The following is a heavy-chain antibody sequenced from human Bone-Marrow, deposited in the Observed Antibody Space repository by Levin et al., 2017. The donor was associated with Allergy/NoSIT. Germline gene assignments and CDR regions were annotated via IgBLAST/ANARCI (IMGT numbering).Heavy chain of an antibody. CDR1: GYTFTGNY. J-gene: IGHJ4*02. Sequence: GESLKISCKASGYTFTGNYIQWLRQAPGQGLEWMGWINPNTGNTHFAQKFQGRVTMTSDTSISTAYMELSRLISDDTAVFYCARGVYRGLGSVESDYWGQGTLVTVSS. V-gene: IGHV1-2*02. D-gene: IGHD4-23*01. CDR2: INPNTGNT. CDR3: ARGVYRGLGSVESDY.